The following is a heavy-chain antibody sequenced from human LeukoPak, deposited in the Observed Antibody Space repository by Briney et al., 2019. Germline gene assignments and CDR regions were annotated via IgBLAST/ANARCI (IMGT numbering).Heavy chain of an antibody. D-gene: IGHD3-10*01. CDR1: GGSISSSSYY. V-gene: IGHV4-39*07. J-gene: IGHJ3*02. CDR3: ARALRATMVRGGHAFGI. CDR2: IYYSGST. Sequence: SETLSLTCTVSGGSISSSSYYWGWIRQPPGKGLEWIGSIYYSGSTYYNPSLKSRVTISVDTSKNQFSLKLSSVTAADTAVYYCARALRATMVRGGHAFGIWGQGTMVTVSS.